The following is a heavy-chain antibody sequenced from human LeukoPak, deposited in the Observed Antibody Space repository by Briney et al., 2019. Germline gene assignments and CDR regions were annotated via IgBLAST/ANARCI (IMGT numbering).Heavy chain of an antibody. CDR3: ATVRRDRNLLLWATNYYYMDV. J-gene: IGHJ6*03. D-gene: IGHD3-10*01. Sequence: GASVKVSCKVSGYTLTELSLHWVRQAPGKGLEWMGGLDPEDGETIYAQKFQGRVTMTEDTSTDTVYMELSSLRSEDTAVYYCATVRRDRNLLLWATNYYYMDVWGKGTTVTISS. V-gene: IGHV1-24*01. CDR1: GYTLTELS. CDR2: LDPEDGET.